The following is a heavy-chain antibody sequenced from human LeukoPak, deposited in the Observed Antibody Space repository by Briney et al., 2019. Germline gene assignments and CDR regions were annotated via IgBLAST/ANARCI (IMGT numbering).Heavy chain of an antibody. CDR3: AKEVIDRECFDY. V-gene: IGHV3-23*01. CDR1: GFTFDTYA. CDR2: ISGSGYET. Sequence: GGSLRLSCAVSGFTFDTYAMNWVRQAPGKGPEWVSGISGSGYETSYSDSVKDRFTISRDNSKNTLYLHMHSLRVDDTAVYYCAKEVIDRECFDYWGQGTLVTVSS. D-gene: IGHD2/OR15-2a*01. J-gene: IGHJ4*02.